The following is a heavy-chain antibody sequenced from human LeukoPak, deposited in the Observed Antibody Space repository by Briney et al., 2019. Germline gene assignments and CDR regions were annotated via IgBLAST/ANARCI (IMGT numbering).Heavy chain of an antibody. V-gene: IGHV3-64*01. J-gene: IGHJ4*02. CDR1: GFTFSSYA. D-gene: IGHD3-22*01. CDR3: ARGMDSSGYYYVPLDY. Sequence: PGGSLRLSCAASGFTFSSYAMHWVRQAPGKGLEYVSAISSNGGSTYYANSVKGRFTISRDNSKNTLYLQMGSLRAEDMAVYYCARGMDSSGYYYVPLDYWGQGTLVTVSS. CDR2: ISSNGGST.